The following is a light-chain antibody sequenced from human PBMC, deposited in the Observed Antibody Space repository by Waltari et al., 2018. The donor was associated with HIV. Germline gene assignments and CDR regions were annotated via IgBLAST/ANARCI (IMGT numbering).Light chain of an antibody. CDR1: SSDVGRYDY. V-gene: IGLV2-8*01. CDR3: SSYAGINPVI. Sequence: QSALTQPPSASGSLGPSVTISCPGSSSDVGRYDYVSWYQQHPGKAPKLLIFEVNKRPSGVPDRFSGSKSGNTASLTVSGLQAEDEAEYSCSSYAGINPVIFGGGTTLTVL. J-gene: IGLJ2*01. CDR2: EVN.